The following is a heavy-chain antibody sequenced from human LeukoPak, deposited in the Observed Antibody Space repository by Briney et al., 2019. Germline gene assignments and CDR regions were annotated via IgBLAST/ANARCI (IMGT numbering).Heavy chain of an antibody. Sequence: SETLSLTCTVSGYSISSGYYWGWIRQPPGKGLEWIGSNYHSGSTYYNPSLKSRVTISVDTSKNQFSLKLSSVTAADTAVYYCARVHQITPVADLKEVGNWFDPWGQGTLVTVSS. V-gene: IGHV4-38-2*02. J-gene: IGHJ5*02. CDR2: NYHSGST. D-gene: IGHD3-16*01. CDR3: ARVHQITPVADLKEVGNWFDP. CDR1: GYSISSGYY.